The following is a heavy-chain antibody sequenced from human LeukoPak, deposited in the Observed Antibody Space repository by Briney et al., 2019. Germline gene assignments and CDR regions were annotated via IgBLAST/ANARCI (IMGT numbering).Heavy chain of an antibody. D-gene: IGHD2-2*01. CDR3: AKGGDIVVVPYYYYYGMDV. CDR2: ISGSGGST. CDR1: GFTFSSDA. V-gene: IGHV3-23*01. Sequence: GGSLRLSCAASGFTFSSDAMSWVRQAPGKGLEWLSAISGSGGSTYYADSVRGRFTISRDNSKNTLYLQMNSLRAEDTAVYYCAKGGDIVVVPYYYYYGMDVWGQGTTVTVSS. J-gene: IGHJ6*02.